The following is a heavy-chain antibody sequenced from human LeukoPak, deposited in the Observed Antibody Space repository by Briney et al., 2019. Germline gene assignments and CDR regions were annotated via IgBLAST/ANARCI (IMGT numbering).Heavy chain of an antibody. CDR3: ASAPSGMVRGPEGFDY. Sequence: ASVKVSCKASGYTFTGYYMHWVRQAPGQGLEWMGRINPNSGGTNYAQKFQGRVTMTRDTSISTAYMELSRLRSDDTAVYYCASAPSGMVRGPEGFDYWGQGTLVTVFS. D-gene: IGHD3-10*01. J-gene: IGHJ4*02. CDR1: GYTFTGYY. CDR2: INPNSGGT. V-gene: IGHV1-2*06.